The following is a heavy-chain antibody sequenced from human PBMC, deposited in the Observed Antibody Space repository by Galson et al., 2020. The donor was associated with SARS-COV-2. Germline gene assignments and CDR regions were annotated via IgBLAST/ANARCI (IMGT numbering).Heavy chain of an antibody. J-gene: IGHJ4*02. D-gene: IGHD5-18*01. V-gene: IGHV3-11*01. CDR2: ISSSGSTI. CDR3: ASNGRYSYGSEAPEGHQFDY. Sequence: TGGSLRLSCAASGFTFSDYYMSWIRQAPGKGLEWVSYISSSGSTIYYADSVKGRFTISRDNAKNSLYLQMNSLRAEDTAVYDCASNGRYSYGSEAPEGHQFDYWGQGTLVTVSS. CDR1: GFTFSDYY.